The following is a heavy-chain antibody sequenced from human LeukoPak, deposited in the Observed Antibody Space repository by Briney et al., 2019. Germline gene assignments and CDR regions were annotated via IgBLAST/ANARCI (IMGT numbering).Heavy chain of an antibody. CDR1: GFTFSTSS. V-gene: IGHV3-30*04. D-gene: IGHD6-6*01. J-gene: IGHJ5*02. Sequence: QPGRSLRLSCAASGFTFSTSSMHWVCQSPDRGLEWVAVISSDGRNTYYRDSVKGRITISRDNSKNTLLLQMNSLRVEDTAVYYCAKDREFSSSSGHWFDPWGQGTLVTVSS. CDR2: ISSDGRNT. CDR3: AKDREFSSSSGHWFDP.